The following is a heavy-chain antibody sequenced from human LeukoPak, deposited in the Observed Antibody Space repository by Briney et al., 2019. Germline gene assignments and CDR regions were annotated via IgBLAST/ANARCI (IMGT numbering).Heavy chain of an antibody. V-gene: IGHV4-4*07. D-gene: IGHD6-19*01. CDR1: GGSISSDY. CDR2: MYVSGST. J-gene: IGHJ6*02. CDR3: ARDQPKQGLVRSSGMDV. Sequence: SETLSLTCTVSGGSISSDYWSWIRQPAGKGLEWIGRMYVSGSTDHNPPLKSRVTMSLDTSKNQFSLKLTSVTAADTAVYYCARDQPKQGLVRSSGMDVWGQGTTVTVSS.